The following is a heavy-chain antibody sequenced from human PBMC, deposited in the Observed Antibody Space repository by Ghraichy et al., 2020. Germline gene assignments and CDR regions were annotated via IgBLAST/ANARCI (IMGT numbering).Heavy chain of an antibody. D-gene: IGHD5-24*01. CDR2: TYYRSKWYN. CDR3: TRGIKNAFDI. CDR1: GYSVSRDSVSGNTIA. Sequence: SQTLSLTCAISGYSVSRDSVSGNTIAWNWIRQSPSRGLEWLGRTYYRSKWYNDYAVSVKSRISINPDTSKNQFSLQLNSVTPEDTAVYFCTRGIKNAFDIWGQGTIVTVSS. J-gene: IGHJ3*02. V-gene: IGHV6-1*01.